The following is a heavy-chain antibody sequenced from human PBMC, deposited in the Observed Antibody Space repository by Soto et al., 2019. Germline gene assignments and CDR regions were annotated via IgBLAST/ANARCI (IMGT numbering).Heavy chain of an antibody. CDR1: GYTFTSYA. V-gene: IGHV1-3*01. Sequence: ASVKVSCQASGYTFTSYAMHWVRQAPGQRLEWMGWINAGNGNTKYSQKFQGRVTITRDTSASTAYMELSSLRSEDTAVYYCARGGGDYDILTGYYVYYYYYGMDVWGQGTTVTVSS. J-gene: IGHJ6*02. CDR3: ARGGGDYDILTGYYVYYYYYGMDV. D-gene: IGHD3-9*01. CDR2: INAGNGNT.